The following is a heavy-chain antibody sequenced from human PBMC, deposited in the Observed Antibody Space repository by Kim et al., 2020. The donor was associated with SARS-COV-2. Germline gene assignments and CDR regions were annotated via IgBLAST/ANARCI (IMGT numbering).Heavy chain of an antibody. Sequence: ASVKVSCKASGYTFTGYYMHWVRQAPGQGLEWMGRINPNSGGTNYAQKFQGRVTMTRDKSISTAYMELSRLRSDDTAVYYCARDIVVVPAALWLTPPYYYYGMDVWGQGTTVTVSS. J-gene: IGHJ6*02. CDR3: ARDIVVVPAALWLTPPYYYYGMDV. D-gene: IGHD2-2*01. V-gene: IGHV1-2*06. CDR2: INPNSGGT. CDR1: GYTFTGYY.